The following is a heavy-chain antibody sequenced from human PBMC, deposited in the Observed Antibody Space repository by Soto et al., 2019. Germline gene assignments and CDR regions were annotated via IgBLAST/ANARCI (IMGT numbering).Heavy chain of an antibody. CDR2: VRGDNGHT. Sequence: QVQLVQSGAEVKKPGASVKVSCKASGYTFTTHGISWVRQVPGQGLEWMGWVRGDNGHTNYAQSLQGRVTMTTDTSTNTAYMELRSRRSDDTAVYYWARDLGYCRSGTCYREWFDPWGQGTLVTVSS. V-gene: IGHV1-18*01. CDR3: ARDLGYCRSGTCYREWFDP. J-gene: IGHJ5*02. CDR1: GYTFTTHG. D-gene: IGHD2-15*01.